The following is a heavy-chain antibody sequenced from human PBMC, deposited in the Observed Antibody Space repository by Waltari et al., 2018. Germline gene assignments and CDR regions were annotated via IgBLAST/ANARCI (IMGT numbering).Heavy chain of an antibody. D-gene: IGHD3-16*01. CDR2: IVPSHPEP. CDR1: GYSFTSYW. CDR3: ARHYGRGVAADY. J-gene: IGHJ4*02. V-gene: IGHV5-10-1*03. Sequence: EVQLVQSGAEVKKPGESLRISCKGSGYSFTSYWISWVRQLPGKGLAWMGRIVPSHPEPNYSPSSQGHVTISADKSSSTAYLQWSSLKASDTAMYYCARHYGRGVAADYWGQGTLVTVSS.